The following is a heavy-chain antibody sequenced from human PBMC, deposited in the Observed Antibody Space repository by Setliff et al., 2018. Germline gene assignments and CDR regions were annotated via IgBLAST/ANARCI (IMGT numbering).Heavy chain of an antibody. D-gene: IGHD6-13*01. CDR1: GYNFINYW. J-gene: IGHJ4*02. CDR2: IYPSDSDI. V-gene: IGHV5-51*01. CDR3: ARPAYSSRWYEIKGFDY. Sequence: PGESLKISCKGSGYNFINYWIGWVRQMPGKGLEWMGIIYPSDSDIRYSPSFQGQVTISADKSRSTAYLQWSSLKASDTAMYYGARPAYSSRWYEIKGFDYWGQGTLVTVSS.